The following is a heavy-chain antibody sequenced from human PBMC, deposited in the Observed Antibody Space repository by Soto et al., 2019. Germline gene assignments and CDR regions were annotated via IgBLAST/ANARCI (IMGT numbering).Heavy chain of an antibody. CDR3: ATSERGYYYDSSGYYPYNWFDP. CDR1: GYTLTELS. Sequence: ASVKVSCKVSGYTLTELSMHWVRQAPGKGLEWMGGFDPEDGETIYAQKFQGRVTMTEDTSTDTAYMELSSLRSEDTAVYYCATSERGYYYDSSGYYPYNWFDPWGQGTLVTVSS. D-gene: IGHD3-22*01. V-gene: IGHV1-24*01. CDR2: FDPEDGET. J-gene: IGHJ5*02.